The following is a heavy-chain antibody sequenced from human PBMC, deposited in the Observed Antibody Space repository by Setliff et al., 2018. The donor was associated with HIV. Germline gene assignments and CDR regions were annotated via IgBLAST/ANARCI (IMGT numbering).Heavy chain of an antibody. D-gene: IGHD3-10*01. Sequence: SETLSLTCAVSGYSISSSNWWSWVRQPPGKGLEWIGEIYHGVSTNYNPSLKSRVTLSVDTSKNSFSLNLTSVTAADTAVYFCARARGPPLPVLDLWGQGTLVTVSS. V-gene: IGHV4-4*02. CDR2: IYHGVST. CDR1: GYSISSSNW. J-gene: IGHJ5*02. CDR3: ARARGPPLPVLDL.